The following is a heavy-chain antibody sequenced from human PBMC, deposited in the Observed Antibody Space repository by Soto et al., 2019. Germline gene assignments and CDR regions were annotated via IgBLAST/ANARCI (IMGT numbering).Heavy chain of an antibody. CDR3: AKDKMEQWLVGGYYDY. D-gene: IGHD6-19*01. V-gene: IGHV3-23*04. Sequence: EVQLVETGGGLVQPGGSLRLSCAASGFTFSSHAMSWVRQAPGKGLEWVSSTIDSGGRSYHADSVRGRFTISRDNSKNTLYLQMNSLRADDTAIYYCAKDKMEQWLVGGYYDYWGQGALVTVSS. CDR1: GFTFSSHA. CDR2: TIDSGGRS. J-gene: IGHJ4*02.